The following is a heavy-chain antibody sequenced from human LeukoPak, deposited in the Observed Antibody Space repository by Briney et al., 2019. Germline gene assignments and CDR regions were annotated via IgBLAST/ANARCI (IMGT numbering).Heavy chain of an antibody. Sequence: ASVKVSCKASGYTFTGYYMHWVRQAPGQGLEWMGWINPNSGGTNYAQKFQGRVTMTRDTSISTAYMELSRLRPDDTAVYYCARVSRRSEYGDYGTWGQGTLVTVSS. CDR1: GYTFTGYY. CDR2: INPNSGGT. CDR3: ARVSRRSEYGDYGT. D-gene: IGHD4-17*01. J-gene: IGHJ5*02. V-gene: IGHV1-2*02.